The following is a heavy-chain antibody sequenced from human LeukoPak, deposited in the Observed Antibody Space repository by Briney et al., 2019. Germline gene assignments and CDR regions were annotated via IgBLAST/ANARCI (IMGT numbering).Heavy chain of an antibody. Sequence: GGSLRLSCAASGFTFSNYYMNWIRQTPGKGLEWVSYISGSGITTFYAESVEGRFTISRDNAKNSLYLQMNSLRADDTAVYFCAMIEQVVSNVEGGYWGQGTLVTVSS. J-gene: IGHJ4*02. V-gene: IGHV3-11*04. CDR2: ISGSGITT. CDR3: AMIEQVVSNVEGGY. CDR1: GFTFSNYY. D-gene: IGHD6-6*01.